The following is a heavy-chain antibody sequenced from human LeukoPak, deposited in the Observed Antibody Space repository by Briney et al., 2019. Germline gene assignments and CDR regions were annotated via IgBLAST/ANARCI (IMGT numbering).Heavy chain of an antibody. J-gene: IGHJ4*02. V-gene: IGHV4-4*07. Sequence: SETLSLTCSVSGGSISSYYWSWIRQPAGKGLEWIGRIFTSGSTNYNPSLKSRVTMSVDTSKNQFSLKLSSVTAADTAVYYCTRSAQSMFNSSYYFDYWGQGTLVTVSS. CDR1: GGSISSYY. D-gene: IGHD6-13*01. CDR3: TRSAQSMFNSSYYFDY. CDR2: IFTSGST.